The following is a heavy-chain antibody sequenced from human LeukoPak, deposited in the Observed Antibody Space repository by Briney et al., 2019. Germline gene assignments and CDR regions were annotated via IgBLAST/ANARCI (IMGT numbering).Heavy chain of an antibody. V-gene: IGHV3-23*01. Sequence: GGSLRLSCAASGFNFGDYAMSWVRQAPGKGLEWVSAISNNGGYTYYADSVQGRFTISRDNSKSTLCLQMNSLRAEDTAVYYCAKQLGYCSDGSCYFPYWGQGTLVTVSS. CDR2: ISNNGGYT. CDR3: AKQLGYCSDGSCYFPY. CDR1: GFNFGDYA. D-gene: IGHD2-15*01. J-gene: IGHJ4*02.